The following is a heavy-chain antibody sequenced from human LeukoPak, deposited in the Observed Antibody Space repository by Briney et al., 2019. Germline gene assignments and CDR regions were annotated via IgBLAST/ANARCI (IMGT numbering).Heavy chain of an antibody. J-gene: IGHJ6*02. CDR3: AADRAYDFWSGLPPYGMDV. CDR2: IVVGSGDT. V-gene: IGHV1-58*01. D-gene: IGHD3-3*01. Sequence: ASVKVSSKASGFTFTTSAVQWVRQARGQRLEWMGWIVVGSGDTNYAQKFQERVTFTRDMSTSTAYMELSSLRSEDTAVYYCAADRAYDFWSGLPPYGMDVWGQGTTVTVSS. CDR1: GFTFTTSA.